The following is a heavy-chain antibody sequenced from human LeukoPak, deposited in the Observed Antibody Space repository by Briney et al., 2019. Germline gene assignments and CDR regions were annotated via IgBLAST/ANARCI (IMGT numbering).Heavy chain of an antibody. V-gene: IGHV1-69*13. CDR2: TIPIFGTA. J-gene: IGHJ4*02. CDR3: ARGEMATIFGELDY. D-gene: IGHD5-24*01. Sequence: ASVKVSCKASGGTFSSYAISWVRQAPGQGLEWMGGTIPIFGTANYAQKFQGRVTITADESTSTAYMELSSLRSEDTAVYYCARGEMATIFGELDYWGQGTLVTVSS. CDR1: GGTFSSYA.